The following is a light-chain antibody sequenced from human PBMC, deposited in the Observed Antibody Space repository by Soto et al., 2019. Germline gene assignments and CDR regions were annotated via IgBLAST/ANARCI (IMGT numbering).Light chain of an antibody. V-gene: IGLV2-8*01. CDR2: EVS. Sequence: QSALTQPPSASGSPGQSVTISCTGTSSDVGGYNYVSWYQQHPGKAPKLMIYEVSKRPSGVPDRFSGSKSGNTASLTVSGLQAEDEADYSRSSYAGSNNLGVFGTGTKLTVL. J-gene: IGLJ1*01. CDR3: SSYAGSNNLGV. CDR1: SSDVGGYNY.